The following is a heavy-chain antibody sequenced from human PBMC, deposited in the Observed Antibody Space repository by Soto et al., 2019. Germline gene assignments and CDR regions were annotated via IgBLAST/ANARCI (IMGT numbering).Heavy chain of an antibody. CDR1: KFTFASYV. Sequence: QVQLVESGGGVVQPERSQRLSCTASKFTFASYVMHWVRQAPGEGLEWVALISFDGTNKYYADSVKGRFTISRDNSKNTMYLQMNSLRPEDTAVYYCAREMIPMIIWGMSAMDVWGQGTTVTVS. D-gene: IGHD3-22*01. CDR2: ISFDGTNK. V-gene: IGHV3-30*04. CDR3: AREMIPMIIWGMSAMDV. J-gene: IGHJ6*02.